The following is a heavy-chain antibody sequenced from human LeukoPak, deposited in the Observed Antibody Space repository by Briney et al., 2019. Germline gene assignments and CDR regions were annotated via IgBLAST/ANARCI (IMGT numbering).Heavy chain of an antibody. D-gene: IGHD3-9*01. CDR1: GFTFSSYA. CDR2: ISYDGSNK. CDR3: ASQGGRLLRYFDWLLPY. J-gene: IGHJ4*02. V-gene: IGHV3-30*04. Sequence: PGGSLRLSCAAFGFTFSSYAMHWVRQAPGKGLEWVAVISYDGSNKYYADSVKGRFTISRDNSKNTLYLQMNSLRAEDTAVYYCASQGGRLLRYFDWLLPYWGQGTLVTVSS.